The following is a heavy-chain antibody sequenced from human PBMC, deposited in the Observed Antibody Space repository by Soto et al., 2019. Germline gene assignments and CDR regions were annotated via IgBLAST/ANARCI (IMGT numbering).Heavy chain of an antibody. J-gene: IGHJ4*02. CDR2: IYTSGST. CDR3: ARGRGITIFGMGGLYDY. Sequence: PSETLSLTCTVSGGSISSYCWSWIRQPSGKGLEWIGRIYTSGSTNYNPSLKSRVTMSVDTSKNQFSLKLSSVTAADTAVYYCARGRGITIFGMGGLYDYWGQGTLVTVS. CDR1: GGSISSYC. D-gene: IGHD3-3*01. V-gene: IGHV4-4*07.